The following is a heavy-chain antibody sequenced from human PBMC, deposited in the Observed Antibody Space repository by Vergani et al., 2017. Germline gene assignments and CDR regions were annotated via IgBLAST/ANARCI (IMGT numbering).Heavy chain of an antibody. CDR2: IIPILGIA. Sequence: QVQLVQSGAEVKKPGSSVKVSCKASGGTFSSYAISWVRQAPGQGLEWMGRIIPILGIANYAQKFQGRVTITADKSTSTAYMELSSLRSEDTAVYYCARDLIPQSKYYYYGMDVWGQGTTVTVSS. CDR1: GGTFSSYA. J-gene: IGHJ6*02. CDR3: ARDLIPQSKYYYYGMDV. V-gene: IGHV1-69*04.